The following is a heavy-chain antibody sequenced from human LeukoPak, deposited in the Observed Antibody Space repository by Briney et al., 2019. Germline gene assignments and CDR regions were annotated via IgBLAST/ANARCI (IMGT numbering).Heavy chain of an antibody. Sequence: PSETLSLTCAVYGGSFSGYYWSWIRQPPGKGLEWIGEINHSGSTNYNPSLKSRVTISVDTSKNQFSLKLSSVTAADTAVYYCARGLPAAGYNWFDPWGQGTLVTVSA. CDR3: ARGLPAAGYNWFDP. V-gene: IGHV4-34*01. D-gene: IGHD6-13*01. J-gene: IGHJ5*02. CDR2: INHSGST. CDR1: GGSFSGYY.